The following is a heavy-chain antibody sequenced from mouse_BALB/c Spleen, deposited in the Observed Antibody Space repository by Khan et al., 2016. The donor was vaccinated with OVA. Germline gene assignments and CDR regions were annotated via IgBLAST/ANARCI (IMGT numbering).Heavy chain of an antibody. CDR2: IRTYYGDA. CDR3: ARGRGNSRFAY. CDR1: GYTFTDFA. D-gene: IGHD2-1*01. Sequence: QVQLQQSGAELVGPGVSVKLSCKGSGYTFTDFAMHWVKQSHAKSLEWIGVIRTYYGDANYNQKFKGKATMTVDKSSSTAYMELARLTSDDSAIYYYARGRGNSRFAYWGQGTLVTVSA. J-gene: IGHJ3*01. V-gene: IGHV1S137*01.